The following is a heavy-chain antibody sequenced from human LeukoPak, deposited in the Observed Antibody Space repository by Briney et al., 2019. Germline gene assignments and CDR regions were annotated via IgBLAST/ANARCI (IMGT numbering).Heavy chain of an antibody. CDR3: ARATIFGVVIIPGAGWFDP. V-gene: IGHV4-39*07. CDR1: GGSISSSSYY. D-gene: IGHD3-3*01. CDR2: IYYSGST. J-gene: IGHJ5*02. Sequence: SETLSLTCTVSGGSISSSSYYWGWIRQPPGKWLEWIGSIYYSGSTYYNPSLNSRVTISVDTSKNQFSLKLSSVTAADTAVYYCARATIFGVVIIPGAGWFDPWGQGTLVTVSS.